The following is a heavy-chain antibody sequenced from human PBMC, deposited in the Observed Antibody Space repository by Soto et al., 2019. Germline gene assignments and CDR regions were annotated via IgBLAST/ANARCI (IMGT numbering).Heavy chain of an antibody. CDR1: GYTFTSYD. CDR2: MNPNSGNT. CDR3: ARRGYSSGWYYYYFFGRDV. J-gene: IGHJ6*02. V-gene: IGHV1-8*01. D-gene: IGHD6-13*01. Sequence: QVQLVQSGAEVKKPGASVKVSCKASGYTFTSYDINWVRQATGQGLEWMGWMNPNSGNTGYAQKFQGRVTMTRNTSISTAYMELSSLRSEDTAVYYCARRGYSSGWYYYYFFGRDVWGQGTTVTVSS.